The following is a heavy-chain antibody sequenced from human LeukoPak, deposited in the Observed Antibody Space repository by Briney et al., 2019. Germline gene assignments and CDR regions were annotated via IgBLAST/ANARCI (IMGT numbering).Heavy chain of an antibody. Sequence: GGSLRLSCAASGFTFSSYGMHWVRQAPGKGLEWVAVISYDGSNKYYADSVKGRFTISRDNSKNTLYLQMNSLRAEDTAVYYCAKERYYDSSGPGDDAFDIWGQGTMVTVSP. CDR3: AKERYYDSSGPGDDAFDI. J-gene: IGHJ3*02. CDR2: ISYDGSNK. D-gene: IGHD3-22*01. V-gene: IGHV3-30*18. CDR1: GFTFSSYG.